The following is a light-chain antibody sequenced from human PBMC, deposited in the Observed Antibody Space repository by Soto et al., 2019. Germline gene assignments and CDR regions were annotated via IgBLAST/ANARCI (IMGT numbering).Light chain of an antibody. CDR1: YANIGAGYE. J-gene: IGLJ3*02. V-gene: IGLV1-40*01. CDR3: QSYDSRLSGSGV. Sequence: QSVLTQPPSVSGAPGQRVTISCTGSYANIGAGYEVHWYQQIPGTAPKLLISGHNNRPSGVPDRFFGSKSGTSASLTIIGLQAEDEADYYCQSYDSRLSGSGVFGGGTQLTVL. CDR2: GHN.